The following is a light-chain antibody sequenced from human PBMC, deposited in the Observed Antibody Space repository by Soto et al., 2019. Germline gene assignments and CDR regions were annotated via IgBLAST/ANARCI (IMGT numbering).Light chain of an antibody. V-gene: IGLV2-23*02. J-gene: IGLJ1*01. CDR2: EVT. CDR1: TSDVGI. CDR3: CSFGGSGYV. Sequence: QSVLTQPASVSESPGQSITISCSGTTSDVGIVSWYQHHPGKAPKLMIHEVTKRPSGVSDRFSGSKSGSSASLTISGLQAEDEADYFCCSFGGSGYVFGTGTKVTVL.